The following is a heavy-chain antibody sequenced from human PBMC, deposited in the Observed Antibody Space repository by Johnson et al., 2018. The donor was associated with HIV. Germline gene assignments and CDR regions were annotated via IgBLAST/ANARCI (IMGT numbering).Heavy chain of an antibody. CDR2: IYSGGST. V-gene: IGHV3-53*01. CDR3: VRDTPFDI. Sequence: VQLVESGGGVVQPGRSLRLSCAASGFTVSSNYMSWVRQAPGKGLEWVSVIYSGGSTYYADSVKGRFTISRDNSKNTLYLQMNSLRAEDTAVYYCVRDTPFDICGQGTMVTVSS. J-gene: IGHJ3*02. CDR1: GFTVSSNY.